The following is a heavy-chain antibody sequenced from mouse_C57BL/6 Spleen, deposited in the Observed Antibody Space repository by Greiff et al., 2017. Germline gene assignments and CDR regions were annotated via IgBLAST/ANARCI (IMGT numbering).Heavy chain of an antibody. CDR3: TREDLLLRRGYFDD. D-gene: IGHD1-1*01. CDR2: IYPGNSDT. V-gene: IGHV1-5*01. Sequence: VQLQQSGTVLARPGASVKMSCKTSGYTFTSYWMHWVKQRPGQGLEWIGAIYPGNSDTSYTQKFKGKAKLTSVTSASTAYMELSSLTNEDSAVYYYTREDLLLRRGYFDDWGQGTTLTVAS. J-gene: IGHJ2*01. CDR1: GYTFTSYW.